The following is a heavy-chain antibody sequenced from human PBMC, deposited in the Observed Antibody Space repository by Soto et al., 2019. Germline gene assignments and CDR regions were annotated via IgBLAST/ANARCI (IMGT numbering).Heavy chain of an antibody. CDR2: INPGGGST. CDR3: ARIYEYSSSSPFDY. J-gene: IGHJ4*02. Sequence: ASVKVSCKASGYSFTNYYIHWVRQAPGQGLGWMGEINPGGGSTSYAQKFQGRVTMTRDTSTSTVYMELSSLRSEDTAVYYCARIYEYSSSSPFDYWGQGTLVTVSS. D-gene: IGHD6-6*01. V-gene: IGHV1-46*01. CDR1: GYSFTNYY.